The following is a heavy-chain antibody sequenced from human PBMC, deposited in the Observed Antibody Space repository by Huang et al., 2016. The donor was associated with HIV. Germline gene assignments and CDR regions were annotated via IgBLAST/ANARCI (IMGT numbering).Heavy chain of an antibody. Sequence: QLLLQESGPGLVKPSEALALTCAVSGGSIRSSDYHWGWIRQPPGKGLEWIGSSYYKGSTHYSPSLKSRVTIAVDPSKNLFFLNLTSMTAADTAVYYCARHREGPVAYYSGWGSHLNYMDVWGRGRTVVVSS. J-gene: IGHJ6*03. V-gene: IGHV4-39*01. CDR2: SYYKGST. D-gene: IGHD3-10*01. CDR1: GGSIRSSDYH. CDR3: ARHREGPVAYYSGWGSHLNYMDV.